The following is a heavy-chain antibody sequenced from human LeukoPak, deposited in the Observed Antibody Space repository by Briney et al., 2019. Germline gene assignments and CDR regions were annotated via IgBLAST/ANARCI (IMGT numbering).Heavy chain of an antibody. D-gene: IGHD6-13*01. Sequence: GASLRLSCAASGFTFSSYAMSWVRQAPGKGLEWVSAISGSGGSTYYADSMKGRFTISRDNSKNTLYLQMNSLRAEDTAVYYCAKVGRIAADFDYWGQGTLVTVSS. CDR1: GFTFSSYA. CDR3: AKVGRIAADFDY. CDR2: ISGSGGST. V-gene: IGHV3-23*01. J-gene: IGHJ4*02.